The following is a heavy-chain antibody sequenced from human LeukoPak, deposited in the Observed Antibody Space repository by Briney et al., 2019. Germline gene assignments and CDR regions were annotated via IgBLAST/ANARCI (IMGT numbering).Heavy chain of an antibody. CDR3: ATSVTRVRSYYQYYGMDV. D-gene: IGHD3-10*01. Sequence: ASVKVSSKASGYSFTSYYMHWVRQAPGQGLEWMGIINPTGGSTSYAQRFQGRVTMTRDSATSTVYLELYSLMFEDTAVYYCATSVTRVRSYYQYYGMDVWGQGTTVTVSS. CDR1: GYSFTSYY. V-gene: IGHV1-46*01. J-gene: IGHJ6*02. CDR2: INPTGGST.